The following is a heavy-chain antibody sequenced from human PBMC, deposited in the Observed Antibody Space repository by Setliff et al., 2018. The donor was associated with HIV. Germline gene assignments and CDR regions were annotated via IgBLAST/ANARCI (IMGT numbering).Heavy chain of an antibody. D-gene: IGHD6-19*01. V-gene: IGHV3-23*01. CDR1: GFTFSSYA. CDR3: AMSPYSSGLSDY. Sequence: PGGSLRLSCAASGFTFSSYAMSWVRQAPGRGLEWVSGISGSAGTTYYADSVKGRFTISRDNSKNTLYLQMNSLRAEDTAVYYCAMSPYSSGLSDYWGQGTLVTVSS. CDR2: ISGSAGTT. J-gene: IGHJ4*02.